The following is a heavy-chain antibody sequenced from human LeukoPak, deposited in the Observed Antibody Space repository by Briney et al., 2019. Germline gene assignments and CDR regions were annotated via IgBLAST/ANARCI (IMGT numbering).Heavy chain of an antibody. CDR1: VFHFSDFA. CDR3: ARGDSESSGYCDY. D-gene: IGHD3-22*01. J-gene: IGHJ4*02. Sequence: GKSLRLSCAASVFHFSDFAMHWVRQAPGKGLEWGALISYTGSNRDYADSVKGRFTISRDDSKSTLYLQMDSLSPDDTAVYYCARGDSESSGYCDYWGQGPLVPVSS. V-gene: IGHV3-30*04. CDR2: ISYTGSNR.